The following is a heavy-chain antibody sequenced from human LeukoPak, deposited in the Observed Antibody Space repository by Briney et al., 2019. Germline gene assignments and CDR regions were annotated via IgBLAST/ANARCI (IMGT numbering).Heavy chain of an antibody. CDR3: ARGGSYRELDY. D-gene: IGHD1-26*01. CDR1: GFTFSTYW. J-gene: IGHJ4*02. CDR2: INSDGSST. V-gene: IGHV3-74*01. Sequence: PGGSLRLACAASGFTFSTYWMHWVRQAPGKGLVWVSRINSDGSSTSYADSVKGRFTISRGNAKNTLYLQMNSLRAEDTAVYYCARGGSYRELDYWGQGTLVTVSS.